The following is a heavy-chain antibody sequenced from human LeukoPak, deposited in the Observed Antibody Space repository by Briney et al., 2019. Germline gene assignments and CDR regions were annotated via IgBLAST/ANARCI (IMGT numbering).Heavy chain of an antibody. V-gene: IGHV4-59*01. CDR2: LSKSGNT. J-gene: IGHJ3*02. CDR1: GGSISSYY. Sequence: SETLSLTCTVSGGSISSYYWSWVRLPPGKGLEWIGYLSKSGNTNYSPSLKSRVTIFGDTSKNQFFLKLSSVTAADTAVYYCARARYVNSFYAFDIWGQGTLVTVSS. CDR3: ARARYVNSFYAFDI. D-gene: IGHD3-9*01.